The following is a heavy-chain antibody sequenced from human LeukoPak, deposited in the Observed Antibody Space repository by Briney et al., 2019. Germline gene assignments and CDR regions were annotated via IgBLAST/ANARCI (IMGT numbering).Heavy chain of an antibody. D-gene: IGHD3-22*01. CDR1: GGSVSSGSYY. J-gene: IGHJ4*02. Sequence: SETLSLTCTVSGGSVSSGSYYWSWLRQPPGTGLEWIGYIYYSGSTNYNPSLKSRVTISVDTSKNQFSLKLSSVTAADTAVYYCVTYYFDSSGPKKNYWGQGTLVTVSS. CDR3: VTYYFDSSGPKKNY. V-gene: IGHV4-61*01. CDR2: IYYSGST.